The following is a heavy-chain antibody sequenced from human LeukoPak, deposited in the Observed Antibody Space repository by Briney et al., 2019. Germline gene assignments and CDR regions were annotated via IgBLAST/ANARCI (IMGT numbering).Heavy chain of an antibody. CDR3: ARHSSVDFWSGYYDYFDY. D-gene: IGHD3-3*01. J-gene: IGHJ4*02. V-gene: IGHV4-39*01. CDR2: IYYSGST. CDR1: GGSISSSSYY. Sequence: SETLSLTCTVSGGSISSSSYYWGWIRQPPGKGLEWIGSIYYSGSTYYNPSLKSRVTISVDTSKNQFPLKLSSVTAADTAVYYCARHSSVDFWSGYYDYFDYWGQGTLVTVSS.